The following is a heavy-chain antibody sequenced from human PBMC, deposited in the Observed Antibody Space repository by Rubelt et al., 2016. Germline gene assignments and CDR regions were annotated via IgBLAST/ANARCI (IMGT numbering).Heavy chain of an antibody. D-gene: IGHD1-7*01. J-gene: IGHJ4*02. CDR2: INPYNGVT. Sequence: QVQLVQSGAEVKKPGASMKVSCKASGYTFTGYYIHWVRQAPGQGLEWMGWINPYNGVTNYALKFQGRVTMTRDTSISTVSMELSRLTSDDTAVYYCVRENWYYDNWGQGTLVTVSS. V-gene: IGHV1-2*02. CDR1: GYTFTGYY. CDR3: VRENWYYDN.